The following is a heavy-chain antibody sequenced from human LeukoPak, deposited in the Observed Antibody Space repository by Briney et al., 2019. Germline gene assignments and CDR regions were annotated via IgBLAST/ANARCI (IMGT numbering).Heavy chain of an antibody. CDR1: GYTFTSYG. CDR3: ARDFHMVRGVISWANDAFDI. CDR2: ISAYNGNT. V-gene: IGHV1-18*01. J-gene: IGHJ3*02. D-gene: IGHD3-10*01. Sequence: VASVKVSCKASGYTFTSYGISWLRQAPGQGLERMGWISAYNGNTNYAQKLQGRVTMTTDTSTSTDYMELRSLRSDATAVYYCARDFHMVRGVISWANDAFDIWGQGTMVTVSS.